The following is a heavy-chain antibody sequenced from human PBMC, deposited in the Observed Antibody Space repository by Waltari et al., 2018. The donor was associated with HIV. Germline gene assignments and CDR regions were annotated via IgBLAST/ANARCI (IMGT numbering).Heavy chain of an antibody. V-gene: IGHV3-7*01. D-gene: IGHD3-22*01. J-gene: IGHJ4*02. CDR3: AREALYDSSGYYFDY. CDR1: EFPFNNYW. CDR2: IKQDEREK. Sequence: EVQLVESGGGLVQPGGSLRLSCAASEFPFNNYWMTWVRQAPGKGLEWVANIKQDEREKYYVDSVKGRCTISRDNSKNALFLQMNSVRAEDTAVYYCAREALYDSSGYYFDYWGQGTLVTVSS.